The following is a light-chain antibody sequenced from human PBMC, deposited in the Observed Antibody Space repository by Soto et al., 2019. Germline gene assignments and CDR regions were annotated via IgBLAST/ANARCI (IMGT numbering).Light chain of an antibody. CDR1: QGISSY. Sequence: DIQMTQSPSAMSASVGDRVTITFRASQGISSYLAWYQQKPGKAPKLLIYAASTLQSGVPSRFSGSRSGTNFTLTISSLQPEDIATYYCQQHDNLPLTFGGGTKVDIK. CDR3: QQHDNLPLT. CDR2: AAS. J-gene: IGKJ4*01. V-gene: IGKV1-17*03.